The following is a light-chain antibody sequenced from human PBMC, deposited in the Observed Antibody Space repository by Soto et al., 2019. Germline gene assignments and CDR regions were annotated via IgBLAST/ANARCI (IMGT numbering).Light chain of an antibody. J-gene: IGKJ1*01. V-gene: IGKV3-11*01. CDR2: DAS. CDR3: HQRSNWPPT. Sequence: EIVLTQSPATLSLSPGERATLSCRASQSVSSYLAWYQQKPGQAPRLLIYDASNRATGIPARFSGSGSGTDFTLTISSLEPEDFAVYYCHQRSNWPPTFGQGTNVEIK. CDR1: QSVSSY.